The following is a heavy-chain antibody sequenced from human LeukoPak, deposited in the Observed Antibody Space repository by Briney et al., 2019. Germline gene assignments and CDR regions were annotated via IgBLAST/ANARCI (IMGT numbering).Heavy chain of an antibody. V-gene: IGHV3-23*01. CDR3: AKSPVSSCRGSFCYPFDY. Sequence: GGSLRLSCAAAGFTVSTSAMSWVRQAPGKGLEWVSGISGSGGGTYYADSVKGRFSISRDNAKNSLYLQMNSLRAEDTAVYFCAKSPVSSCRGSFCYPFDYWGQGNLVTVSS. CDR2: ISGSGGGT. D-gene: IGHD2-15*01. J-gene: IGHJ4*02. CDR1: GFTVSTSA.